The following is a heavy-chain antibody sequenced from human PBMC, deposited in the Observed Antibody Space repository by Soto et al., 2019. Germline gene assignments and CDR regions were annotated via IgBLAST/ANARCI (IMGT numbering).Heavy chain of an antibody. D-gene: IGHD2-8*01. J-gene: IGHJ3*02. Sequence: ASVKVSCKASGYTFTNYAISWVRQAPGQGFEWMGWISAYNGNTNFAQKLQGRVTMTTDTSTSTAYMELRSLRSDDTAVYSCARDTSPGANGLWYDAFDIWGQGTMVTVS. V-gene: IGHV1-18*01. CDR3: ARDTSPGANGLWYDAFDI. CDR2: ISAYNGNT. CDR1: GYTFTNYA.